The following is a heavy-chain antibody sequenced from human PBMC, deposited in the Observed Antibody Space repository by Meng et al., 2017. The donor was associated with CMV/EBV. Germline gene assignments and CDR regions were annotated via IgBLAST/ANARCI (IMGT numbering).Heavy chain of an antibody. Sequence: GSLRLSCAVYGGSFSGYYWSWIRQPPGKGLEWIGEINHSGSTNYNPSLKSRVTISVDTSKNQFSLKLSSVTAADTAVYYCARVFSHRGYSYGYFYYYGMDVWGQGTTVTSP. V-gene: IGHV4-34*01. CDR3: ARVFSHRGYSYGYFYYYGMDV. CDR2: INHSGST. J-gene: IGHJ6*02. CDR1: GGSFSGYY. D-gene: IGHD5-18*01.